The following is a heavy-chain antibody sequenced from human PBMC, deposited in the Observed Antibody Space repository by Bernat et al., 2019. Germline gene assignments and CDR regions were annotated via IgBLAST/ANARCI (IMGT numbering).Heavy chain of an antibody. Sequence: QVQLVESGGGVVQPGRSLRLSCAASGFTFSSYAMHWVRQAPGKGLEWVAVISYDGSNKYYADSVKGRFTISRDNSKNMLYLQMNSLRDDDTAMYYCARGLGTWAFGFWGQGTMVTVSS. CDR3: ARGLGTWAFGF. V-gene: IGHV3-30*07. CDR1: GFTFSSYA. J-gene: IGHJ3*01. CDR2: ISYDGSNK.